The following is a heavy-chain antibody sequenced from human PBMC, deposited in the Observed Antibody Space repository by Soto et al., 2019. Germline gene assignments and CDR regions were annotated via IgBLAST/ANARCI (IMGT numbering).Heavy chain of an antibody. D-gene: IGHD6-13*01. CDR1: GGSISSYQ. V-gene: IGHV4-59*08. Sequence: SETLSLTCIVSGGSISSYQWSWFRQPPGKGLEWIAYLYSSGSTNYNPSLKSRVTISLDTSKSQFSLKLSSVTAADTAVYYCARLHSSSQYYGMDVWGQGTTVT. CDR3: ARLHSSSQYYGMDV. J-gene: IGHJ6*02. CDR2: LYSSGST.